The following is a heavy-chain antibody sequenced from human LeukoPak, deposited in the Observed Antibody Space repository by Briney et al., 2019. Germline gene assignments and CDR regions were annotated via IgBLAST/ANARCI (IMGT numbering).Heavy chain of an antibody. CDR3: ARDSGGAEYYGMDV. CDR1: GGTFSSYA. Sequence: GASVRVSCKASGGTFSSYAISWVRQAPGQGPIFGTANYAQKFQGRVTITADESTSTAYIELSSLRSEDTAVYYCARDSGGAEYYGMDVWGQGTTVTVSS. CDR2: PIFGTA. D-gene: IGHD3-16*01. J-gene: IGHJ6*02. V-gene: IGHV1-69*13.